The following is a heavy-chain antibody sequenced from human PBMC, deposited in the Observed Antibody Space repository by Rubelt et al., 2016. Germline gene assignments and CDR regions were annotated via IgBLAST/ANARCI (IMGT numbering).Heavy chain of an antibody. CDR3: ARGYCSSANCLFNWFDP. J-gene: IGHJ5*02. Sequence: QLQLVQSGAEVKKPGASVKVSCKASGYTFTTYGISWVRQAPGQGLEWKGWIRTYNGNTNYAQKLQGRVTMTTDTSTSTAYMELRSLRSDDTAMYFCARGYCSSANCLFNWFDPWGQGTLVTVSS. CDR2: IRTYNGNT. D-gene: IGHD2-2*01. CDR1: GYTFTTYG. V-gene: IGHV1-18*01.